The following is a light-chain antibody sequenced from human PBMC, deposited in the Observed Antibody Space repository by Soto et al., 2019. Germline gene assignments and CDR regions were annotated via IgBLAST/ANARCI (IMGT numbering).Light chain of an antibody. Sequence: SYELTQPPSVSVAPGQTARTTCGGNSIGTKSVHWYQQKPGQAPVLVIYDDSERPSGIPERFSGSNSGDTATLTISRVEAGDEADYYCQVWAGRDHPAYVFGAGTQLTVL. V-gene: IGLV3-21*02. CDR3: QVWAGRDHPAYV. CDR1: SIGTKS. J-gene: IGLJ1*01. CDR2: DDS.